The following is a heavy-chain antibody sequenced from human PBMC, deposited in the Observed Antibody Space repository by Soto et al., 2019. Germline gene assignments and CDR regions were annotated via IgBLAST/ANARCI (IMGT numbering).Heavy chain of an antibody. CDR3: ARDIGSYAYGEGY. D-gene: IGHD3-10*01. CDR1: GGSINSYW. J-gene: IGHJ4*02. V-gene: IGHV4-4*07. CDR2: VYSTGTT. Sequence: SETLSLTCSVSGGSINSYWWSWIRQPAGKGLEWIGRVYSTGTTDYNPSLNSRAAMSVETSKNQFSLKLTSVTAADTAVYYCARDIGSYAYGEGYWGQGIQVTVSS.